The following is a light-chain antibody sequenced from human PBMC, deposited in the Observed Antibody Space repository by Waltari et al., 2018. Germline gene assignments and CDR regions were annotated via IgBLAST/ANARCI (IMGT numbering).Light chain of an antibody. J-gene: IGLJ1*01. Sequence: QSALTQPPSASGSPGQSVTIPCTGTSSDVGPYNFVSWYQQHPGKAPKLMIYEVTKRPSGVPDRFSGSRSGNTASLTVSGLQAKDEADYYCSSYAGTDNFVFGAGTKVTVL. V-gene: IGLV2-8*01. CDR3: SSYAGTDNFV. CDR2: EVT. CDR1: SSDVGPYNF.